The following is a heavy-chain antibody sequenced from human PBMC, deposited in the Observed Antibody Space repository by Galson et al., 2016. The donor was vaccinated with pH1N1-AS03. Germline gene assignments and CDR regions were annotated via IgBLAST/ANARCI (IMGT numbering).Heavy chain of an antibody. CDR1: GFSFSTYA. J-gene: IGHJ6*03. Sequence: SLRLSCAAPGFSFSTYAMTWVRQAPGKGLEWVSGISGSGGTTYYAESVKGRSAISRDNSKNTLYLLMNSLRAEDTAVYYCAKGDDFWSGYSPNYYYCMDVWGKGTTVTVSS. CDR2: ISGSGGTT. V-gene: IGHV3-23*01. CDR3: AKGDDFWSGYSPNYYYCMDV. D-gene: IGHD3-3*01.